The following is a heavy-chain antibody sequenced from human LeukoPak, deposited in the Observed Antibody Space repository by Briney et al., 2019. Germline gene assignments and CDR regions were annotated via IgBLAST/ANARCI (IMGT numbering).Heavy chain of an antibody. J-gene: IGHJ6*03. CDR1: GGSISSYY. Sequence: PSETLSLTCTVSGGSISSYYWSWIRQPPGKGLEWIGYIYYSGSTNHNPPLKSRVTISVDTSKNQFSLKLSSVTAADTAVYYCARGMVRGVYYYMDVWGKGTTVTVSS. CDR3: ARGMVRGVYYYMDV. D-gene: IGHD3-10*01. V-gene: IGHV4-59*01. CDR2: IYYSGST.